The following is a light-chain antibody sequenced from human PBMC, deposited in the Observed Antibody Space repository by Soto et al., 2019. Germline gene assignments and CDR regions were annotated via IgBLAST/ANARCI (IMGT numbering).Light chain of an antibody. CDR2: AAS. CDR1: QCISSW. J-gene: IGKJ4*01. V-gene: IGKV1-12*01. CDR3: QQYNNWPLT. Sequence: DSQMSQSPSSVSSPVGARGTITFRASQCISSWLAWYQQKPGKAPKLLIYAASSLQSGIPARFSGSGSGTEFTLTISSLQSEDFAVYYCQQYNNWPLTFGGGTKVDIK.